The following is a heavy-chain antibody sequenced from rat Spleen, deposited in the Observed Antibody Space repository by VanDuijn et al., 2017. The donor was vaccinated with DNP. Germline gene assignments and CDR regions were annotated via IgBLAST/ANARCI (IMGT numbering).Heavy chain of an antibody. D-gene: IGHD5-1*01. CDR1: GFSLTNYG. J-gene: IGHJ2*01. CDR2: IWGHGNT. Sequence: QVQLKESGPVLVQASETLSLTCTVSGFSLTNYGVIWVRQSPGKGLEWMGIIWGHGNTDYNSALKSRLSINRDTSKSQVFLKMNRLQTDDTAIYYCTRELGALDYWGQGVMVTVSS. V-gene: IGHV2S75*01. CDR3: TRELGALDY.